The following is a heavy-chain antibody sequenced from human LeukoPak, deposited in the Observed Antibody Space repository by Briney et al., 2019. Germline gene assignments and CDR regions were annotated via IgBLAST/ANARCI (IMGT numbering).Heavy chain of an antibody. V-gene: IGHV4-4*09. CDR3: ARGRGYSGYAWEG. CDR2: IYAGGGT. J-gene: IGHJ4*02. CDR1: GGSISNYY. D-gene: IGHD5-12*01. Sequence: SETLSLTCTVSGGSISNYYWSWIRQPPGKGLEWIGYIYAGGGTNYNPSLKSRVTISVDTSKNQFSLNLSSVTAADTAVYYCARGRGYSGYAWEGWGQGTLVTVSS.